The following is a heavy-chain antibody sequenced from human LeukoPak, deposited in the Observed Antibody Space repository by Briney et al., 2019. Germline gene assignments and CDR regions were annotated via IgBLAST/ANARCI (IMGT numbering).Heavy chain of an antibody. D-gene: IGHD1-26*01. CDR3: ARSVDPTKWELLYNWFDP. Sequence: PSETLSLTCAVYGGSFSGYYWSWIRQPPGKGLEWIGEINHSGSTNYNPSLKSRVTISVDTSKNQFSLKLSSVTAADTAVYYCARSVDPTKWELLYNWFDPWGQGTLVTVSS. V-gene: IGHV4-34*01. CDR1: GGSFSGYY. J-gene: IGHJ5*02. CDR2: INHSGST.